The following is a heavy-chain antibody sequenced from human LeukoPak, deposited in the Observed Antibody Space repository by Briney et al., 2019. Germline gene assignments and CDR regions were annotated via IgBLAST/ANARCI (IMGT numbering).Heavy chain of an antibody. V-gene: IGHV4-38-2*02. Sequence: SETLSLTCTVSGYSISNNFYWAWIRQSPGKGLEWIVSINHSWSTYYNPSLKSRVTISVDTSKNQFSLRLTSVTAADTAVYYCARQTGSGLFILPGGQGTLVTVSS. J-gene: IGHJ4*02. D-gene: IGHD3/OR15-3a*01. CDR2: INHSWST. CDR1: GYSISNNFY. CDR3: ARQTGSGLFILP.